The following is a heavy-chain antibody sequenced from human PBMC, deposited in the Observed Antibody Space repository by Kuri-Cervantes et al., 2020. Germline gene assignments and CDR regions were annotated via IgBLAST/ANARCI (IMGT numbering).Heavy chain of an antibody. J-gene: IGHJ6*03. CDR2: FDPEDGET. CDR1: GYTLTELS. D-gene: IGHD3-3*01. V-gene: IGHV1-24*01. CDR3: ARRSDRTLSYYDFWSGSGGYYYYMDV. Sequence: SVKVSCKVSGYTLTELSMHWVRQVPGKGLVWLGGFDPEDGETIYAQKFQGRVTMTEDTSTDTAYMELSSLRSEETALYYCARRSDRTLSYYDFWSGSGGYYYYMDVWGKGTTVTVSS.